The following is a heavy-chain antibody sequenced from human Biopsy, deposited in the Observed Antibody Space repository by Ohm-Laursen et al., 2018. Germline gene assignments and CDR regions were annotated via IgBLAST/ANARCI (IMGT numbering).Heavy chain of an antibody. Sequence: GSLRLSCTASGFTFSNYAMSWVRQAPGKGLEWVSTITSSGGSTYFADSVEGRFTISRDNSKNRLYLQMNSLRGEDTAVYYCAKQGATILSSFDSWGQGTLVTVSS. CDR3: AKQGATILSSFDS. CDR1: GFTFSNYA. J-gene: IGHJ5*01. V-gene: IGHV3-23*01. CDR2: ITSSGGST. D-gene: IGHD3-9*01.